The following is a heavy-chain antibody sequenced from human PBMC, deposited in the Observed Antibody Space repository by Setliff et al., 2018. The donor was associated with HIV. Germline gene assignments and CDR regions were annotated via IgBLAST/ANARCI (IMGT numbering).Heavy chain of an antibody. J-gene: IGHJ6*03. CDR2: MNPKNGHT. V-gene: IGHV1-8*02. D-gene: IGHD1-1*01. CDR3: ARGYTNVEMSTTYYYYMDV. CDR1: GYTLSNYD. Sequence: ASVKVSCKASGYTLSNYDINWVRQATGQGLEWLGWMNPKNGHTTYAQKFQGRVSMLRDTSTGTAYMELTSLTSDDAGVYYCARGYTNVEMSTTYYYYMDVWGIGTAVTVSS.